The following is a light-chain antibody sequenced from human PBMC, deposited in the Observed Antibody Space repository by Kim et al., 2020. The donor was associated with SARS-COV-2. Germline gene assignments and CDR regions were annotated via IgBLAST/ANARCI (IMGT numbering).Light chain of an antibody. CDR1: SLRSYY. CDR3: NSRDSSGNPYV. Sequence: ALGPTVRITCQGYSLRSYYASWYQQKPGQAPVLVIYGKNNRPSGIPDRFSGSSSGNTASLTITGAQAEDEADYYCNSRDSSGNPYVFGTGTKVTVL. J-gene: IGLJ1*01. CDR2: GKN. V-gene: IGLV3-19*01.